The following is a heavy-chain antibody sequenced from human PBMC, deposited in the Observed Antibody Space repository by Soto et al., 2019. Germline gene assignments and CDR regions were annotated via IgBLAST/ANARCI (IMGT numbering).Heavy chain of an antibody. J-gene: IGHJ4*02. Sequence: EVQLVESGGGLVQPGGSLRLSCAASGFTFSGYNMNWVRQAPGKGLEWISCIKSDSSGTWYADSVKGRFTMSRDNAKNSLYLQMNRLRDEETAVYFCARDSNWSSDYWGQGTLVAVSS. CDR3: ARDSNWSSDY. V-gene: IGHV3-48*02. CDR2: IKSDSSGT. CDR1: GFTFSGYN. D-gene: IGHD1-1*01.